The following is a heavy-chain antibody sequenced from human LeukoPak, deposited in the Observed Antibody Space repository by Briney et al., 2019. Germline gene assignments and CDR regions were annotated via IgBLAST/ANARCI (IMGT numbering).Heavy chain of an antibody. Sequence: SQTLSLTCSVSGVSISSVPYYWTWIRQHPGEGLEWIGYIYYSGSTYYNPSLESRVTISVDMSKNQFSLKLSSVTAADTAVYYCARDKGDYFYYGLDVWGKGTTVTVSS. J-gene: IGHJ6*04. V-gene: IGHV4-31*03. CDR2: IYYSGST. CDR3: ARDKGDYFYYGLDV. CDR1: GVSISSVPYY. D-gene: IGHD5-24*01.